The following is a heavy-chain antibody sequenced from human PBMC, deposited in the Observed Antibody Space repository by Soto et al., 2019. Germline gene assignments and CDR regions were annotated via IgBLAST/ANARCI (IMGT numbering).Heavy chain of an antibody. CDR1: GYTFTGYY. CDR3: GRGSSGSSGTLRVDY. D-gene: IGHD3-22*01. Sequence: QVQLVQSGAEVKKPGASVKVSCKASGYTFTGYYMHWVRQAPGQGLEWMGWINPNSGGTNYAQKFQGRVTMTRDTSISTAYMELSRLRSDDTAMYYCGRGSSGSSGTLRVDYWGQGTLVTVSS. V-gene: IGHV1-2*02. CDR2: INPNSGGT. J-gene: IGHJ4*02.